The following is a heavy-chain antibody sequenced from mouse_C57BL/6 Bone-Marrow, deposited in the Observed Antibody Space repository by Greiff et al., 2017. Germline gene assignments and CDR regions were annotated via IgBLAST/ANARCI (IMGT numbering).Heavy chain of an antibody. CDR1: GFNIKDYY. CDR2: IDPEDGDT. D-gene: IGHD2-3*01. V-gene: IGHV14-1*01. CDR3: TIDGYWTWVAY. Sequence: VQLQQSGAELVRPGASVKLSCTASGFNIKDYYMHWVKQRPEQGLEWIGRIDPEDGDTEYAPKFQGKATMTADTSSNTAYLQLSSLTSEDTAVFYCTIDGYWTWVAYGGQGTLVTVSA. J-gene: IGHJ3*01.